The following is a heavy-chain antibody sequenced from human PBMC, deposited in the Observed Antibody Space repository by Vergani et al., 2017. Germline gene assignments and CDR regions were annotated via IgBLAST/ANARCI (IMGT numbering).Heavy chain of an antibody. D-gene: IGHD5-24*01. Sequence: QVQVVQSGAEVKKSGASVKVSCKTSGYTFSNYYMHWVRQAPGQGLEWMGRIIPILGIANYAQKFQGRVTMTADKSTCTAYMELSSLRSEDTAVYYCARDVRDGYNYRSDYWGQGTLVTVSS. CDR1: GYTFSNYY. V-gene: IGHV1-69*09. J-gene: IGHJ4*02. CDR3: ARDVRDGYNYRSDY. CDR2: IIPILGIA.